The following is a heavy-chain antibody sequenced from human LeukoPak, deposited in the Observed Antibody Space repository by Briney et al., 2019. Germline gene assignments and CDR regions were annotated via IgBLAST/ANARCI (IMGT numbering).Heavy chain of an antibody. Sequence: ASVKVSCKASGYTFTSYGIIWVRQAPGQGLEWMGWMNPNSGNTGYAQKFQGRVTITRNTSISTAYMELSSLRSEDTAVYYCARGQYYSNYGWFDPWGQGTLVTVSS. CDR2: MNPNSGNT. V-gene: IGHV1-8*01. CDR1: GYTFTSYG. CDR3: ARGQYYSNYGWFDP. J-gene: IGHJ5*02. D-gene: IGHD4-11*01.